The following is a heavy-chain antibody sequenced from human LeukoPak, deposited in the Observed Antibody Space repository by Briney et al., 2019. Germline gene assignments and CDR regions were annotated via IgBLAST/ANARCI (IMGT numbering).Heavy chain of an antibody. CDR2: IYYSGST. CDR1: GGSISSYY. V-gene: IGHV4-59*12. D-gene: IGHD2-2*03. CDR3: ASGDCSSTSCLIDY. J-gene: IGHJ4*02. Sequence: SETLSLTCTVSGGSISSYYWSWIRQPPGKGLEWIGYIYYSGSTNYNPSLKSRVTISVDTSKNQFSLKLSSVTAADTAVYYCASGDCSSTSCLIDYWGQGTLVTVSS.